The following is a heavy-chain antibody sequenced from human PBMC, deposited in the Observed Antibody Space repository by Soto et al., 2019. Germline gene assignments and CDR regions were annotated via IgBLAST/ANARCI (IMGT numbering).Heavy chain of an antibody. CDR1: GYTLTSYG. CDR2: FDPSGVAT. J-gene: IGHJ3*02. V-gene: IGHV1-46*01. CDR3: ARVSRGAFDI. Sequence: ASVKVSCKASGYTLTSYGISWVRQAPGQGLEWMGVFDPSGVATNSAQKFQGRLTMTRDTSTSTVYMDLTSLGSDDTALYYCARVSRGAFDIWGQGTLVTVSS.